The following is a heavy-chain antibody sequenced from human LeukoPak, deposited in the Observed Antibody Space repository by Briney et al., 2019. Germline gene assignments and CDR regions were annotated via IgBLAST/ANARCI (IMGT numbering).Heavy chain of an antibody. V-gene: IGHV4-31*03. J-gene: IGHJ3*02. CDR1: GGSISSGGYY. CDR2: IYYSGST. CDR3: ARGRMRTTGTTDAFDI. D-gene: IGHD1-1*01. Sequence: SETLSLTCTVSGGSISSGGYYWSWIRQHPGKGLEWIGYIYYSGSTYYNPSLKSRVTISVDTSKNQFSLKLSSVTAADTAVYYCARGRMRTTGTTDAFDIWGQGTMVTVSS.